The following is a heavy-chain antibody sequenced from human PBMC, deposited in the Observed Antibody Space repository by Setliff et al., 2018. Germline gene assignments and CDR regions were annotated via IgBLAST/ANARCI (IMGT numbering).Heavy chain of an antibody. Sequence: SETLSLTCTVSGGSISSSSYYWGWIRQPPGKGLEWIGSIYYSGSTYYNPSLKSRVTISVDTSKNQFSLKLSSVTVADTAVYYCAREAPYYNFWSGYSDYWGQGTLVTVSS. CDR2: IYYSGST. D-gene: IGHD3-3*01. CDR1: GGSISSSSYY. V-gene: IGHV4-39*07. CDR3: AREAPYYNFWSGYSDY. J-gene: IGHJ4*02.